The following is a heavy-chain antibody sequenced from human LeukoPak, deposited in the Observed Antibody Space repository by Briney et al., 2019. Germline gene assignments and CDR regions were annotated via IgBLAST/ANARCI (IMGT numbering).Heavy chain of an antibody. CDR3: VRGALPGDNWYFDL. CDR1: GFPFGAYD. Sequence: PLGGSLRLSCATSGFPFGAYDMHWVRQAPGKGLEWVSAFGSAGDTYYPGAVKGRFTISRDYAMNSVYLHMNSLRAGDTAVYFCVRGALPGDNWYFDLWGRGTLVTLAS. J-gene: IGHJ2*01. V-gene: IGHV3-13*01. CDR2: FGSAGDT.